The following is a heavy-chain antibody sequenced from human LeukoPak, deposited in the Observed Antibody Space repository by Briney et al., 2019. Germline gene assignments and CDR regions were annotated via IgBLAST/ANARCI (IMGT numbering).Heavy chain of an antibody. D-gene: IGHD3-10*01. Sequence: GGSLRLSCVASGFTFSSYAMSWVRQATGKGLEWVSGLSGSGGNTYYADSVKGRFTISRDNTKNTLYVQMSSLRAEDTAVYFCVKGFGSGSSGWGQGTLVTVSS. CDR1: GFTFSSYA. J-gene: IGHJ4*02. CDR2: LSGSGGNT. CDR3: VKGFGSGSSG. V-gene: IGHV3-23*01.